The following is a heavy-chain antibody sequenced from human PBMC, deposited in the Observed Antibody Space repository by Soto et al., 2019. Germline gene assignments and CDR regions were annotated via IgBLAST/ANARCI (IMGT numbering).Heavy chain of an antibody. CDR3: AKDGHNILFYNYGMDV. Sequence: QVQLVESGGGVVQPGRSLRLSCVASGFPFSSYGMFWVRQAPGKGLEWVAGISNDGSQEHYADSVKGRFTISRDNSKNTLFVQMNSLRPEDTAVYYCAKDGHNILFYNYGMDVWGQGTTVSVSS. V-gene: IGHV3-30*18. CDR1: GFPFSSYG. D-gene: IGHD1-1*01. J-gene: IGHJ6*02. CDR2: ISNDGSQE.